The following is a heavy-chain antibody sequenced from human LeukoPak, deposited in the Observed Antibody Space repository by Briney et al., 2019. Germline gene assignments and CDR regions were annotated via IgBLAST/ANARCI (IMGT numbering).Heavy chain of an antibody. V-gene: IGHV1-18*01. CDR3: AVYSSIWEGGY. CDR1: GYSFTSYG. J-gene: IGHJ4*02. CDR2: ISVYNGHT. Sequence: ASVKVSCKASGYSFTSYGISWVRQAPGQGLEWMGWISVYNGHTKYAQKLQGRVTMTTDTSTSTAYMELRSLRSDDTAVYSCAVYSSIWEGGYWGQGTLVTVSS. D-gene: IGHD6-13*01.